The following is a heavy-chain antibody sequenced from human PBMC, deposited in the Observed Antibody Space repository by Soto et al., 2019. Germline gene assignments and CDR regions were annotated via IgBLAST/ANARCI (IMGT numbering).Heavy chain of an antibody. J-gene: IGHJ5*02. CDR2: IYYIGRT. CDR1: GGSVSSGSFY. V-gene: IGHV4-61*01. Sequence: PSETLSLTCTVSGGSVSSGSFYWGWVRQPPGKGLDWIGYIYYIGRTNYNPSLKSRVTISVHTSKNQFSLRLSSMTAADTAVYYCASLGGAGGCSDPGGTAPLVTVSS. CDR3: ASLGGAGGCSDP. D-gene: IGHD3-10*01.